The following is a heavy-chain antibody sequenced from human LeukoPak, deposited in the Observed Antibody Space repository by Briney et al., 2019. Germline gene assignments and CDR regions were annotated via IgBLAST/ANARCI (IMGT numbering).Heavy chain of an antibody. D-gene: IGHD3-22*01. Sequence: SETLSFTCAVYGGSFSGYYWSWICQPPGKGLEWIGEINHSGSTNYNPSLKSRVTISVDTSKNQFSLKLRYVTAADTAVYYCARAGNYDSSGYYGYYFDYWGQGTLVTVSS. J-gene: IGHJ4*02. CDR1: GGSFSGYY. CDR3: ARAGNYDSSGYYGYYFDY. CDR2: INHSGST. V-gene: IGHV4-34*01.